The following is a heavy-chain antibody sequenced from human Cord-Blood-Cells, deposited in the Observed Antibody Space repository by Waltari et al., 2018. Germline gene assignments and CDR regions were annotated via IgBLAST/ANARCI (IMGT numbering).Heavy chain of an antibody. V-gene: IGHV3-21*01. CDR1: GFTFSSYS. J-gene: IGHJ4*02. Sequence: EVQLVESGGGLVKPGGSLRLYCAASGFTFSSYSMNWVRQAPGKGLEWVSSISSSSSYIYYADSVKGRFTISRDNAKNSLYLQMNSLRAEDTAVYYCASHRSWNFDYWGQGTLVTVSS. D-gene: IGHD2-15*01. CDR3: ASHRSWNFDY. CDR2: ISSSSSYI.